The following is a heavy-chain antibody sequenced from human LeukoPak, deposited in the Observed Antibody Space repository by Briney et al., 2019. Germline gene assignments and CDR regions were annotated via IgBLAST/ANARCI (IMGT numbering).Heavy chain of an antibody. CDR3: ARDQYGSGSYSLGSFDY. D-gene: IGHD3-10*01. CDR1: GFTFSSYS. J-gene: IGHJ4*02. V-gene: IGHV3-48*02. Sequence: PGGSLRLSCAASGFTFSSYSMNWVRQAPGKGLEWVSYISSSSSTIYYADSVEGRFTISRDNAKNSLYLQMNSLRDEDTAVYYCARDQYGSGSYSLGSFDYWGQGTLVTVSS. CDR2: ISSSSSTI.